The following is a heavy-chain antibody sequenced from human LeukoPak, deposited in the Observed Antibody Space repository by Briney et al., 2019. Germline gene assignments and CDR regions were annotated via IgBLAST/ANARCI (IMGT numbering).Heavy chain of an antibody. Sequence: GGSLRLSCAASGFTFSSYAMSWVRQAPGKGLEWVSAISGSGGSTYYADSVKGRFTISRDNSKNTLYLQMNSLRAEDTAVYYCVKVSQLHEYSSGWYYFDYWGQGTLVTVSS. V-gene: IGHV3-23*01. J-gene: IGHJ4*02. CDR1: GFTFSSYA. D-gene: IGHD6-19*01. CDR3: VKVSQLHEYSSGWYYFDY. CDR2: ISGSGGST.